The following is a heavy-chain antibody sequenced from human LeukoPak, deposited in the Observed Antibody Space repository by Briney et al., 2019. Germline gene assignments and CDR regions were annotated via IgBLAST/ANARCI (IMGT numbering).Heavy chain of an antibody. V-gene: IGHV4-34*01. D-gene: IGHD6-13*01. J-gene: IGHJ5*02. CDR2: INHSGST. CDR1: GGSFSGYY. Sequence: PSETLSLTCVVYGGSFSGYYWSWIRQPPGKGLEWIGEINHSGSTNYNPSLKSRVTISVDTSTHQFSLKLSSVTAADTAVYYCARAAAAGNWFDPWGQGTLVTVSS. CDR3: ARAAAAGNWFDP.